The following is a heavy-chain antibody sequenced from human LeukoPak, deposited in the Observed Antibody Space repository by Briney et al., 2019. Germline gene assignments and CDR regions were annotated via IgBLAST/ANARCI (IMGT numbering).Heavy chain of an antibody. J-gene: IGHJ4*02. CDR3: AHIAVAGTGYFDY. Sequence: SETLSLTCAVYGGSFSGYYWSWIRQPPGKGLEWIGEINHSGSTNYNPSLKRRPTISVDTSKNTFSLKLSSVTAADTAVYYCAHIAVAGTGYFDYWGKGTLVTVSS. D-gene: IGHD6-19*01. V-gene: IGHV4-34*01. CDR2: INHSGST. CDR1: GGSFSGYY.